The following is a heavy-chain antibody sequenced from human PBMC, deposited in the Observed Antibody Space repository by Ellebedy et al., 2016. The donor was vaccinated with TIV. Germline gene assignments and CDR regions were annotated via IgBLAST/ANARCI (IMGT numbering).Heavy chain of an antibody. J-gene: IGHJ4*02. CDR2: IWYDGRNK. CDR1: GFTFSSYG. D-gene: IGHD1-26*01. CDR3: ARDGGGSGNMS. Sequence: PGGSLRLSCAASGFTFSSYGMHWVRQAPGKGLEWVAVIWYDGRNKYYADSVKGRFTISRDNSKNTLYLQMNSLRAEDTAVYYCARDGGGSGNMSWGQGTLVTVSS. V-gene: IGHV3-33*01.